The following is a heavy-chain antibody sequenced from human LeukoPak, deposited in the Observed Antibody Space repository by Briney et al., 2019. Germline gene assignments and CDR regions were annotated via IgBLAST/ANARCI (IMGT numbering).Heavy chain of an antibody. CDR3: AKDEVSYYGSGFDY. CDR2: IRYDGSNK. V-gene: IGHV3-30*02. D-gene: IGHD3-10*01. CDR1: GFTFSSYG. J-gene: IGHJ4*02. Sequence: PGGSLRLSCAASGFTFSSYGMHWVRQAPGKGLEWVAFIRYDGSNKYYADSVKGRFTISRDNSKNTLYLQMNSLRAEDTAVYYCAKDEVSYYGSGFDYWGQGTLVTVSS.